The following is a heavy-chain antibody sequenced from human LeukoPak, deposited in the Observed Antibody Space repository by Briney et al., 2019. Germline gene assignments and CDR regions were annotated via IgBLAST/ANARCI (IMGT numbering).Heavy chain of an antibody. Sequence: ASVKVSCKASGYTFTGYYMHWVRQAPGQGLEWMGWINPNSGGTNYAQKFQGRVTMTRDTSISTAYMELSRLRSDDTAVYYCARGGITMIVVVKYPTPDYWGQGTLVTVSS. CDR2: INPNSGGT. J-gene: IGHJ4*02. CDR3: ARGGITMIVVVKYPTPDY. D-gene: IGHD3-22*01. CDR1: GYTFTGYY. V-gene: IGHV1-2*02.